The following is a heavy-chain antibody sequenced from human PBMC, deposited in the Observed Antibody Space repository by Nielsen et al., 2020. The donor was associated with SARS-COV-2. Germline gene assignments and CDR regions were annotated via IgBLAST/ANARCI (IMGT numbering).Heavy chain of an antibody. J-gene: IGHJ6*02. Sequence: GESLKISCAASGFTFSSYGMHWVRQAPGKGLEWVAVISYDGSNKYYADSVKGRFTISRDNSKNTLYLQMNGLRAEDTAVYYCARDGDYSSSPGYYYGMDVWGQGTTVTVSS. CDR3: ARDGDYSSSPGYYYGMDV. D-gene: IGHD6-6*01. CDR1: GFTFSSYG. V-gene: IGHV3-30*03. CDR2: ISYDGSNK.